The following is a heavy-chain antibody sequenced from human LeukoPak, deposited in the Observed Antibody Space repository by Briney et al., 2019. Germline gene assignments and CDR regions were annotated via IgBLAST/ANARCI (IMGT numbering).Heavy chain of an antibody. CDR3: ARAYSGYYDFWSGYSGYDY. D-gene: IGHD3-3*01. V-gene: IGHV3-11*04. CDR1: GFTFSDYY. J-gene: IGHJ4*02. Sequence: GGSLRLSCAASGFTFSDYYMSWIRQAPGKGLEWVSYISSSGSTIYYADSVKGRFTISRDNAKNSLYLQMNSLRAEDTAVYYCARAYSGYYDFWSGYSGYDYWGQGTLVTVSS. CDR2: ISSSGSTI.